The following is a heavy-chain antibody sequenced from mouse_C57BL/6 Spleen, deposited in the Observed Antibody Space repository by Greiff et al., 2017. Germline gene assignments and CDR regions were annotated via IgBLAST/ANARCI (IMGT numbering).Heavy chain of an antibody. CDR3: TTPTGTKFAY. CDR1: GFNIKDDY. Sequence: EVQLQQSGAELVRPGASVKLSCTASGFNIKDDYMHWVKQRPEQGLEWIGWIDPENGDTEYASKFQGKATITADTSSNTAYLQLSSLTSEDTAVYYCTTPTGTKFAYWGQGTLGTVSA. V-gene: IGHV14-4*01. J-gene: IGHJ3*01. D-gene: IGHD4-1*02. CDR2: IDPENGDT.